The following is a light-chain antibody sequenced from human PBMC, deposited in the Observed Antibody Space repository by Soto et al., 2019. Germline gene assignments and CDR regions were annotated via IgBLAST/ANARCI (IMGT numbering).Light chain of an antibody. CDR3: SSYTSSSPYV. Sequence: QSVLTQPASVSGSPGQSITISCTGTSSDVGGYNYVSWYQQHPGKAPKLMIYGVSNRPSGISNRFSGSKSGNTASLIISGLQAEDEADYYCSSYTSSSPYVFGSGTKVTVL. J-gene: IGLJ1*01. V-gene: IGLV2-14*01. CDR2: GVS. CDR1: SSDVGGYNY.